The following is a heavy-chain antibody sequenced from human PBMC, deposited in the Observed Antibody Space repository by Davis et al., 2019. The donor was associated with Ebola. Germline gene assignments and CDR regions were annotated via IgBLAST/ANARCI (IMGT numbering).Heavy chain of an antibody. V-gene: IGHV3-23*01. CDR1: GFIFRSYV. D-gene: IGHD6-6*01. Sequence: GESLKISCATSGFIFRSYVMSWVRQAPGKGLEWVSTFGTSGDTFYADSVKGRFTISRDNAKNTVYLQMNSLRADDTAVYYCARDLGQAARRGIDVWGRGTTVTVSS. CDR3: ARDLGQAARRGIDV. J-gene: IGHJ6*04. CDR2: FGTSGDT.